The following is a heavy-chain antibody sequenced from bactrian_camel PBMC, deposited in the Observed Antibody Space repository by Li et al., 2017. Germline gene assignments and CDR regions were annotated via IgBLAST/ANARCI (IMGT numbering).Heavy chain of an antibody. D-gene: IGHD1*01. J-gene: IGHJ4*01. CDR2: IYTRTT. CDR1: RSICSNHC. Sequence: HVQLVESGGTSIQPGESLKLSCVASRSICSNHCLGWFRQAPGKERELVAAIYTRTTFYTDAVKGRFTVSQADDRNTVSLEMNSLEPGDTAMYTCAVGRTCAHVLRLGATYYGQGTQVTVS. V-gene: IGHV3S54*01.